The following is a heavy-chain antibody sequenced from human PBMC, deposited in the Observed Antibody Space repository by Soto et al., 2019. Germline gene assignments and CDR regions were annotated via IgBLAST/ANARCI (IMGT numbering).Heavy chain of an antibody. V-gene: IGHV1-69*06. CDR1: GGTFSSYA. J-gene: IGHJ3*02. CDR2: IIPIFGTA. D-gene: IGHD6-19*01. Sequence: SVKVSCKASGGTFSSYAISWVRQAPGQGLEWMGGIIPIFGTANYAQKFQGRVTITADTSISTAYMELSRLRSDDTAVYYCASCIAVAGTGCFTDAFDIWGQGTMVTVSS. CDR3: ASCIAVAGTGCFTDAFDI.